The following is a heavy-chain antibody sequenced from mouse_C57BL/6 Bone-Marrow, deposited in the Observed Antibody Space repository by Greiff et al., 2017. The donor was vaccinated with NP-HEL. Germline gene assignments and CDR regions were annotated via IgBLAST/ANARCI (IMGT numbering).Heavy chain of an antibody. D-gene: IGHD2-3*01. CDR3: ARDSHGYYED. J-gene: IGHJ2*01. Sequence: EVHLVESEGGLVQPGSSMKLSCTASGFTFSDYYMAWVRQVPEKGLEWVANINYDGSSTYYLDSLKSRFIISRDNAKNILYLQMSSLKSEDTATYYCARDSHGYYEDWGQGTTLTVA. CDR2: INYDGSST. CDR1: GFTFSDYY. V-gene: IGHV5-16*01.